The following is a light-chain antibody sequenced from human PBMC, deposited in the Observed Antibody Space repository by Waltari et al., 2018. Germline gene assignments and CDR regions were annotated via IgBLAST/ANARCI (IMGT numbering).Light chain of an antibody. CDR1: QRIVVW. CDR2: KAS. V-gene: IGKV1-5*03. J-gene: IGKJ1*01. Sequence: DIQGTQSPSTLSASVGDRVTITCRASQRIVVWLAWYQQKPGKAPRLLIYKASYLESGVPSRFSGSASGTAFTLTISSLQADDFATYYCLQYNSYPWTFGQGTTVEIK. CDR3: LQYNSYPWT.